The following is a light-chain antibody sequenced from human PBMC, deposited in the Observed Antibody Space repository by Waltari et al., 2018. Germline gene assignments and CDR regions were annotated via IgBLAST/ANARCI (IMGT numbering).Light chain of an antibody. Sequence: EIVLTQSLATLALSPGERATLPCRASQTVANYLAWYQQKPGQAPRLLIYDASNRATGIPARFIGSGSGTDFTLTISSLEPEDFAVYFCQQRSNWPPLTFGGGTKVQIK. J-gene: IGKJ4*01. CDR1: QTVANY. V-gene: IGKV3-11*01. CDR3: QQRSNWPPLT. CDR2: DAS.